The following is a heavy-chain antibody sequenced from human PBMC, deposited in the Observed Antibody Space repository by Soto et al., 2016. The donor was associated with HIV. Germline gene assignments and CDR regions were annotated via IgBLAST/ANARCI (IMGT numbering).Heavy chain of an antibody. Sequence: QVQLVQSGAEVKKPGSSVKVSCKASGGTFSSYAISWVRQAPGQGLEWMGGIIPIFGTANYAQKFQGRVTITADESTSTAYMELSSLRSEDTAVYYCARERITMVRGVIIPGAFDYWGQGTLVTVSS. J-gene: IGHJ4*02. CDR1: GGTFSSYA. D-gene: IGHD3-10*01. CDR2: IIPIFGTA. CDR3: ARERITMVRGVIIPGAFDY. V-gene: IGHV1-69*01.